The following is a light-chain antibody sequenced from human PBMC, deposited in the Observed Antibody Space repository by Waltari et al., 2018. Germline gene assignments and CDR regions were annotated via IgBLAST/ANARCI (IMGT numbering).Light chain of an antibody. V-gene: IGLV2-14*01. J-gene: IGLJ3*02. CDR3: SSYTLTDTRV. Sequence: QSALTQPASVSASPGQSITLSFSGTSSDFGPYNLVSWYRQYPGKAPQLIIYDFRTRPSGISDRFSGDKSDNTASLTISGLRAEDEADYYCSSYTLTDTRVFGGGT. CDR1: SSDFGPYNL. CDR2: DFR.